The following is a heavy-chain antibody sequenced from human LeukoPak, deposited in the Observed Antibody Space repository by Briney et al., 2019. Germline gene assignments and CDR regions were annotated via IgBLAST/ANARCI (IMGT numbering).Heavy chain of an antibody. Sequence: SETLSLTCTVSGGSISSSSYYWGWIRQPPGKGLEWIGRIYYSGSTYYNPSLKSRVTISVDTSKNQFSLKLSSVTAADTAVYYCARPCGNGYTTIGGSAFDIWGQGTMVTVSS. D-gene: IGHD5-24*01. V-gene: IGHV4-39*01. J-gene: IGHJ3*02. CDR2: IYYSGST. CDR1: GGSISSSSYY. CDR3: ARPCGNGYTTIGGSAFDI.